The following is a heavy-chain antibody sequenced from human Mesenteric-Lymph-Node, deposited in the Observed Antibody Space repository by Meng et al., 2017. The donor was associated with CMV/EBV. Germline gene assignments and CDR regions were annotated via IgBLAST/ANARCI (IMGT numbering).Heavy chain of an antibody. D-gene: IGHD3-10*01. V-gene: IGHV4-39*07. CDR2: IYYSGST. CDR3: ARVTSGSLFDY. J-gene: IGHJ4*02. Sequence: SETLSLTCTVSGGSISSGSYYWGWIRQPPGKGLEWIGTIYYSGSTYYNPSLKSRVTIPVDTSKNQFSLKLSSVTAADTAVYYCARVTSGSLFDYWDQGTLVTVSS. CDR1: GGSISSGSYY.